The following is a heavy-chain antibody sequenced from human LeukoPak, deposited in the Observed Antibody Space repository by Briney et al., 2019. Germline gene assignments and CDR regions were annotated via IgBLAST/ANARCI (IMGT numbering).Heavy chain of an antibody. J-gene: IGHJ5*02. Sequence: PSETLSLTCTVSGGSISSYYWSWIRQPAGKGLEWIGRIYTGGSTNYNPSLKSRVTMSVDTSKNQFSLKLSSVTAADTAVYYCARAGLKGKRNWFDPWGQGTLVTVSS. D-gene: IGHD2-8*01. V-gene: IGHV4-4*07. CDR2: IYTGGST. CDR1: GGSISSYY. CDR3: ARAGLKGKRNWFDP.